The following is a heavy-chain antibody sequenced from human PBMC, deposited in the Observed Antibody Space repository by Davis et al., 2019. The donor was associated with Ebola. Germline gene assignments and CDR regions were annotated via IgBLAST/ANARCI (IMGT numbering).Heavy chain of an antibody. CDR2: INHSGST. J-gene: IGHJ5*02. D-gene: IGHD3-10*01. CDR3: ATRKVRGVIITLNWFDP. V-gene: IGHV4-4*02. Sequence: MPSETLSLTCAVSGGSISSSNWWSWVRQPPGKGLEWIGEINHSGSTNYNPSLKSRVTISVDTSKNQFSLKLSSVTAADTAVYYCATRKVRGVIITLNWFDPWGQGTLVTVSS. CDR1: GGSISSSNW.